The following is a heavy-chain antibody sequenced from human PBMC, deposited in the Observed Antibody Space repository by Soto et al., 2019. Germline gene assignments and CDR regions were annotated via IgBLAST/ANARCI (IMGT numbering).Heavy chain of an antibody. Sequence: QLLQSGGGLVQPVGSLTLSCAASGFTFGTTDMSWVRQAPGEGLERVSTIDGSGGITYYADSVKGRFTISRDNSRNTVYLQMNSLRGDDTALYYCVKNSGWFNTWGQGALVTVSS. J-gene: IGHJ5*02. V-gene: IGHV3-23*01. D-gene: IGHD3-10*01. CDR3: VKNSGWFNT. CDR2: IDGSGGIT. CDR1: GFTFGTTD.